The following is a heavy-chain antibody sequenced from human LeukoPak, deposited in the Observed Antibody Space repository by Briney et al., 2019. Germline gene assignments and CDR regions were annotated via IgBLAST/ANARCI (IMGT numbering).Heavy chain of an antibody. CDR3: ARGLRGGYSYGGGSYYFDY. V-gene: IGHV1-3*01. CDR1: GYTFTSYA. J-gene: IGHJ4*02. CDR2: INAGNGNT. D-gene: IGHD5-18*01. Sequence: ASVKVSCKASGYTFTSYAMHWVRQAPGQRLEWMGWINAGNGNTKYPQKFQGRVTITRDTSASTAYMELSSLRSEDTAVYYCARGLRGGYSYGGGSYYFDYWGQGTLVTVSS.